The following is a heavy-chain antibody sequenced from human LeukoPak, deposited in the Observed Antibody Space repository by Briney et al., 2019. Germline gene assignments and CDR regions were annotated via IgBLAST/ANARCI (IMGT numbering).Heavy chain of an antibody. CDR1: GFTFSSHW. J-gene: IGHJ4*02. CDR2: INSDGSST. V-gene: IGHV3-74*01. Sequence: QPGGSLRLSCAASGFTFSSHWMHWVRQAPGKGLVWVSRINSDGSSTNYADSVKGRFTISRDNAKNTLYLQMNSLRAEDTAVYFCASLVLSPVGYWGQGTLVTVSS. D-gene: IGHD2-8*02. CDR3: ASLVLSPVGY.